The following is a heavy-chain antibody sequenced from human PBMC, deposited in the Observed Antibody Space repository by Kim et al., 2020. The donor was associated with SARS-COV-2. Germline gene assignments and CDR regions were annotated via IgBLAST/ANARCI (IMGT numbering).Heavy chain of an antibody. CDR3: AKDPSVASYGDYFDY. D-gene: IGHD4-17*01. Sequence: GGSLRLSCAASGFTFSSYAMSWVRQAPGKGLAWVSAISGSGGSTYYADSVKGRFTISRDNSKNTLYLQMNSLRAEATAVYYCAKDPSVASYGDYFDYWGQGTLVTVAS. CDR1: GFTFSSYA. CDR2: ISGSGGST. J-gene: IGHJ4*02. V-gene: IGHV3-23*01.